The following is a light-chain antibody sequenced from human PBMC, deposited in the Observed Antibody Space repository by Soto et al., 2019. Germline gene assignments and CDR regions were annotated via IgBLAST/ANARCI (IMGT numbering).Light chain of an antibody. CDR2: GAS. V-gene: IGKV3-20*01. CDR3: QQYSIWRT. J-gene: IGKJ1*01. CDR1: QSFSSSY. Sequence: EIVLTQSPGTLSLSPGERATLSCRASQSFSSSYLAWYQQKPGQAPRLLIYGASSRATGIPARFSGSGSGTEFTLTISGLQSEDFAVYYCQQYSIWRTFGQGTKVDIK.